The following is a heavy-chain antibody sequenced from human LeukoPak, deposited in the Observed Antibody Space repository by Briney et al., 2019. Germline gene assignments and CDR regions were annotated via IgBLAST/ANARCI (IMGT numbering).Heavy chain of an antibody. CDR1: GGTFSSYA. CDR2: VIPIFGTA. Sequence: SVKVSCKASGGTFSSYAISWVRQAPGQGLEWMGRVIPIFGTANYAQKFQGRVTITTDESTSTAYMELSSLRSEDTAVYYCARVSYGSGSYWEQIYAFDIWGQGTMVTVSS. CDR3: ARVSYGSGSYWEQIYAFDI. D-gene: IGHD3-10*01. V-gene: IGHV1-69*05. J-gene: IGHJ3*02.